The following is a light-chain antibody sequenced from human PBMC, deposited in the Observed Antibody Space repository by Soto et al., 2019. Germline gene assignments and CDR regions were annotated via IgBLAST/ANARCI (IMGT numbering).Light chain of an antibody. Sequence: DIQMTQSPSTLSASVGDRATITCRASQTISNWLAWYQQEPGKAPKLLIYDASSLRSGVPSRFSGSGFATDFTLTISSLQPDDFATYYCQQYSIYPYTFGQGTKLEIK. J-gene: IGKJ2*01. V-gene: IGKV1-5*01. CDR3: QQYSIYPYT. CDR2: DAS. CDR1: QTISNW.